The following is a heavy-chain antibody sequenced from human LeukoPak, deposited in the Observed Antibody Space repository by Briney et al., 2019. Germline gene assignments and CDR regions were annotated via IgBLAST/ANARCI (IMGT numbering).Heavy chain of an antibody. D-gene: IGHD3-9*01. CDR2: ISSNSSYI. V-gene: IGHV3-21*01. J-gene: IGHJ4*02. Sequence: PGGSLRLSCAASGFTFGSYSMNWVRQAPGKGREWVSSISSNSSYIYYADSVKGRFTISRDNAKNSLYLQMNSLRAEDTAVYYCARDPTYFDWLPVYWGQGTLVTVSS. CDR1: GFTFGSYS. CDR3: ARDPTYFDWLPVY.